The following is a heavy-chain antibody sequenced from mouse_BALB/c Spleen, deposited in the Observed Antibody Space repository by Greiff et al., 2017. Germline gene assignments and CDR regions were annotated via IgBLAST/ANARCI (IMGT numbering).Heavy chain of an antibody. CDR3: ARDYFDD. CDR2: IDPYYGAT. J-gene: IGHJ2*01. CDR1: GYSFTGYN. Sequence: VQLQQSGPELEKPGASVKISCKASGYSFTGYNMNWVKQSNGKSLEWIGNIDPYYGATSYNQNFKDKASLTVDKSSSTAYMELHSLTSEDSAVYYCARDYFDDWGQGTTLTVAS. V-gene: IGHV1-31*01.